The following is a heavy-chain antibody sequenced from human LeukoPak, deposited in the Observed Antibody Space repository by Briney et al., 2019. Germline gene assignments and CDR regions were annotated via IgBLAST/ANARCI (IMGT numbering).Heavy chain of an antibody. CDR1: GFTFSDYY. D-gene: IGHD5-24*01. J-gene: IGHJ4*02. CDR2: ISSRGKTV. Sequence: GRSLRLSCAASGFTFSDYYMSWIRQAPDKGLEWVSYISSRGKTVHYADSVKGRFTTSRDNAEMSLYLQMDSLRAEDTAIYFCARGRDGYKYWGPGTRVTVSS. V-gene: IGHV3-11*01. CDR3: ARGRDGYKY.